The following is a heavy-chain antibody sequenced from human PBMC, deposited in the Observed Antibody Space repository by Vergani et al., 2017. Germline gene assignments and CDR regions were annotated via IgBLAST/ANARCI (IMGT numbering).Heavy chain of an antibody. CDR1: GGSVSSGSYY. Sequence: QVQLQESGPGLVKPSETLSLTCTVSGGSVSSGSYYWSWIRQPPGKGLEWIGYIYYSGSTNYNPSLKSRVTISVDTSKNQFSLTLSSVTAADTAVYYCARAYWSGSPDYYDSSGYYYLFDYGGQGTLVTVSS. CDR2: IYYSGST. V-gene: IGHV4-61*01. J-gene: IGHJ4*02. CDR3: ARAYWSGSPDYYDSSGYYYLFDY. D-gene: IGHD3-22*01.